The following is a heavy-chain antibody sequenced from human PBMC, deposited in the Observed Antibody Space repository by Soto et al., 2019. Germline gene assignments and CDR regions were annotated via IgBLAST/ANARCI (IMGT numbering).Heavy chain of an antibody. Sequence: SETLSLTCTVSGGSISSGGYYWSWIRQHPGKGLEWIGYIYYSGSTYYNPSLKSRVTISVDTSKNQFSLKLSSVTAADTAVYYCASVTSLGNIWGSYRSPPCAFDIWGQGTMVTVSS. CDR1: GGSISSGGYY. CDR2: IYYSGST. J-gene: IGHJ3*02. CDR3: ASVTSLGNIWGSYRSPPCAFDI. V-gene: IGHV4-31*03. D-gene: IGHD3-16*02.